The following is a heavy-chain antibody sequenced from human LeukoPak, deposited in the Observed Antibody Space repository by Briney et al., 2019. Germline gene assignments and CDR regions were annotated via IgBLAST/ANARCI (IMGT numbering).Heavy chain of an antibody. Sequence: GKSLRLSCAASGFTFSTYNMNWVRQAPGKGLEWVSSITSSSSYIYYADSVKGRFTISRDNAKNSLYLQMNSLRAEDMALYYCAKADGRAVAGLGFQHWGQGTLVTVSS. D-gene: IGHD6-19*01. V-gene: IGHV3-21*04. CDR3: AKADGRAVAGLGFQH. CDR2: ITSSSSYI. J-gene: IGHJ1*01. CDR1: GFTFSTYN.